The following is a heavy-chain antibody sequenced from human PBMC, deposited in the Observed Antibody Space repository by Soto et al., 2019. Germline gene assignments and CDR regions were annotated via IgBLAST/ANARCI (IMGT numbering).Heavy chain of an antibody. CDR1: GYSFSTYA. D-gene: IGHD3-3*01. CDR2: ITPNNGYT. V-gene: IGHV1-18*01. J-gene: IGHJ5*02. Sequence: QLQLMQSGGEAKNPGASVKVSCGASGYSFSTYALSWLRQAPGQGLEWMGLITPNNGYTNYAQKLQGRLILTTDIPSSTAYMELTSLRYDDTAMYYCATSYDSGFDPWGQGTLVSVS. CDR3: ATSYDSGFDP.